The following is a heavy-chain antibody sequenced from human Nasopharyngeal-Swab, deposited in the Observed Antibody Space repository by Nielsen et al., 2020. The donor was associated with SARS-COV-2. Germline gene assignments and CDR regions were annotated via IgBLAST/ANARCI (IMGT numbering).Heavy chain of an antibody. CDR2: INSDGTSI. CDR3: SRGGAWNDY. J-gene: IGHJ4*02. V-gene: IGHV3-74*03. Sequence: ESLKISCAASGFTFSSHWMHWVRQVPGKGLVWVSRINSDGTSITYADSVKGRFTIYRVNAKNTLYLQMTSLSAEDTAVYYCSRGGAWNDYWGQGTLVTVSS. D-gene: IGHD1-1*01. CDR1: GFTFSSHW.